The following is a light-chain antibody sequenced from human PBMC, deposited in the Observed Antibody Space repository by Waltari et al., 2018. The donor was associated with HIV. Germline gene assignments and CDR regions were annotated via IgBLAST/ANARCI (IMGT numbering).Light chain of an antibody. CDR3: QQYCSLGPT. Sequence: DIFMTTPPTPLASFPGERATTNCSSTRTLLHSFDRHNCLAWYQQKPGQSPKLLIYWTSTRASGVPERFSGSGSGANFSLTISTLQTDDVTLYYCQQYCSLGPTFGGGTKVEIK. CDR1: RTLLHSFDRHNC. J-gene: IGKJ4*01. V-gene: IGKV4-1*01. CDR2: WTS.